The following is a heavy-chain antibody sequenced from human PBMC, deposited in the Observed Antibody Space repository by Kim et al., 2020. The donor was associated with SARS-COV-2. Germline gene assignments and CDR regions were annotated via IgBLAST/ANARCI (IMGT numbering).Heavy chain of an antibody. D-gene: IGHD2-8*02. CDR3: ARDQSLVFYY. CDR1: GVTFSSYT. J-gene: IGHJ4*02. CDR2: IIPILDKA. V-gene: IGHV1-69*08. Sequence: SVKVSCKASGVTFSSYTISWVRQAPGQGLEWMGRIIPILDKANYAQKFQGRVTITADKSTSTAYMELSSLRSEDTAVYYCARDQSLVFYYWGQGTLVTV.